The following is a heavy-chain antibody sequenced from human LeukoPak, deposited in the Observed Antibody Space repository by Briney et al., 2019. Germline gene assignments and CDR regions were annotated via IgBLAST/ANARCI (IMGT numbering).Heavy chain of an antibody. CDR3: ARWRYGYFDY. J-gene: IGHJ4*02. Sequence: GGSLRLSCVASGFTFSDYYMSWIRQAPGKGLEWVSYISSSSSSTNYADSVKGRFTISRDNAKNSLYLQMNSLRAEDTAVYYCARWRYGYFDYWGQGTLVTVSS. CDR2: ISSSSSST. D-gene: IGHD5-18*01. CDR1: GFTFSDYY. V-gene: IGHV3-11*03.